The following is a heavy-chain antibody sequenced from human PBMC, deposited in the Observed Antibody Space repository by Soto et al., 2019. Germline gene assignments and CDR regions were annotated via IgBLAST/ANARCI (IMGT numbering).Heavy chain of an antibody. CDR1: GGSISSGDYY. D-gene: IGHD2-15*01. J-gene: IGHJ4*02. CDR2: IYYSGST. CDR3: ARLHRYCSGGSCYLVDS. V-gene: IGHV4-30-4*01. Sequence: SETLSLTCTVSGGSISSGDYYWSWIRQPPGKGLEWIGNIYYSGSTNYNPSLKSRVTISVDTSKNQFSLRLSSVTAADTAVYYCARLHRYCSGGSCYLVDSWGQGTLVTVSS.